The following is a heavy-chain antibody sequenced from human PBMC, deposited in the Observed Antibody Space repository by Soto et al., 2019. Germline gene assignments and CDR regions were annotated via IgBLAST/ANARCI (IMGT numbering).Heavy chain of an antibody. Sequence: SVKVSCKASGGTFSSYAISWVRQAPGQGLEWMGGIIPIFGTTNYAQKFQGRVTITADESTSTAYMELSSLRSEDTAVYYCARVEMATIAVYYGMDVWGQGTTVTVSS. CDR2: IIPIFGTT. D-gene: IGHD5-12*01. J-gene: IGHJ6*02. CDR1: GGTFSSYA. CDR3: ARVEMATIAVYYGMDV. V-gene: IGHV1-69*13.